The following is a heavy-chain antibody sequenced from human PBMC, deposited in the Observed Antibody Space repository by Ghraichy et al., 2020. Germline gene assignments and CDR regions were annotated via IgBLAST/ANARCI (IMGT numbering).Heavy chain of an antibody. CDR1: GITFSNYA. CDR3: AKVREVAVPNYFDS. Sequence: GESLNISCAASGITFSNYAMAWVRQAPGKGLEWVSGISGSGGSTYYADSVKGRFTISRDNSKNTLYLQMNNLRVEDTAEYYCAKVREVAVPNYFDSWGQGTLVTVSS. V-gene: IGHV3-23*01. J-gene: IGHJ4*02. D-gene: IGHD2-15*01. CDR2: ISGSGGST.